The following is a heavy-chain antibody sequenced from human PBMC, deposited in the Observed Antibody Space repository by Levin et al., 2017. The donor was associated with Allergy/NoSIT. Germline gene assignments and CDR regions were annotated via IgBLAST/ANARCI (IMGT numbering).Heavy chain of an antibody. V-gene: IGHV3-33*01. CDR1: GFTFSSYG. J-gene: IGHJ3*02. Sequence: PGGSLRLSCAASGFTFSSYGMHWVRQAPGKGLEWVAVIWYDGSNKYYADSVKGRFTISRDNSKNTLYLQMNSLRAEDTAVYYCAAMVRVPNDAFDIWGQGTMVTVSS. CDR3: AAMVRVPNDAFDI. D-gene: IGHD5-18*01. CDR2: IWYDGSNK.